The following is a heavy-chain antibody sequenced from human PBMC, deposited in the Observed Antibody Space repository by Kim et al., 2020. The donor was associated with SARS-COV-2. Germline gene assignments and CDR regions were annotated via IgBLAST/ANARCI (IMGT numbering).Heavy chain of an antibody. J-gene: IGHJ5*02. CDR1: GFTFSSYG. D-gene: IGHD3-16*01. CDR3: AKDGVGWFDP. CDR2: ISYDGSNK. V-gene: IGHV3-30*18. Sequence: GRSLRLSCAASGFTFSSYGMHWVRQAPGKGLEWVAVISYDGSNKYYADSVKGRFTISRDNSKNTLYLQMNSLRAEDTAVYYCAKDGVGWFDPWGQGTLVTVSS.